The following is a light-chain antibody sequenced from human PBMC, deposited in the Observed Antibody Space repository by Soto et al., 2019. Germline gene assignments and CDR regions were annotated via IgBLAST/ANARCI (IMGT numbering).Light chain of an antibody. CDR2: GNS. J-gene: IGLJ2*01. Sequence: QSVLTQPPSVSGAPGQRVTISCTGSSSNIGAGYDVHWYQQLPGTAPILLIYGNSNRPSGVPDRFSGSKSGTSASLAITGLQAEDEADYSCQSYDSSLSVVFGGGTKVTVL. CDR1: SSNIGAGYD. V-gene: IGLV1-40*01. CDR3: QSYDSSLSVV.